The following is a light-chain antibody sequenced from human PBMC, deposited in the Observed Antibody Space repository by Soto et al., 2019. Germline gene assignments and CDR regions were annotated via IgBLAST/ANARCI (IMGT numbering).Light chain of an antibody. CDR3: QSYDTGLSGPVV. V-gene: IGLV1-40*01. CDR2: VNT. Sequence: QSVLTQPPSLSGAPGQTIIISCTGGGSNIGAGFDVHWYQQLPGTAPKLLIYVNTNRPSGVPDRFSGSKSGTSASLVLTGLQADDEADYYCQSYDTGLSGPVVFGGGTKLTVL. CDR1: GSNIGAGFD. J-gene: IGLJ2*01.